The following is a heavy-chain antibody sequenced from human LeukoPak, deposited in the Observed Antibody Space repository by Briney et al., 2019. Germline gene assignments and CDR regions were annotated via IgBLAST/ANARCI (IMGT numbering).Heavy chain of an antibody. Sequence: PSETLSLTCAVYGGSFSGYYWSWIRQPPGKGLEWIGEINHSGSTNYNPPLKSRVTISVDTSKNQFSLKLSSVTAADTAVYYCARGPPVLVAWFDPWGQGTLVTVSS. CDR1: GGSFSGYY. CDR3: ARGPPVLVAWFDP. D-gene: IGHD2-8*02. V-gene: IGHV4-34*01. CDR2: INHSGST. J-gene: IGHJ5*02.